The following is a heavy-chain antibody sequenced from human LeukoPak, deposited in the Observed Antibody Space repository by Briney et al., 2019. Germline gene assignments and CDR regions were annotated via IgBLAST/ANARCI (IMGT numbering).Heavy chain of an antibody. D-gene: IGHD4-23*01. Sequence: PGGSLRLSCADSGFTFSSYSMNWVRQAPGKGLEWVSSISSSSDYIYYADSVKGRFTISRDNAKNSLYLQMNSLRAEDTAVYYCARDGPLGTVVTPHQHWGQGTLVTVSS. J-gene: IGHJ1*01. CDR3: ARDGPLGTVVTPHQH. V-gene: IGHV3-21*01. CDR1: GFTFSSYS. CDR2: ISSSSDYI.